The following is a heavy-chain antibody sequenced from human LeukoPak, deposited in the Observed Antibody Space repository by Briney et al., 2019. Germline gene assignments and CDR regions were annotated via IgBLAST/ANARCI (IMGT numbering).Heavy chain of an antibody. J-gene: IGHJ4*02. Sequence: TVKVSCKASGGTFSSYAISWARQAPGQGLEWMGRIIPILGIANYAQKFQGRVTITADKSTSTAYMELSSLRSEDTAVYYCARVGDYYGSGSYTPPFHDYWGQGTLVTVSS. D-gene: IGHD3-10*01. CDR3: ARVGDYYGSGSYTPPFHDY. CDR1: GGTFSSYA. V-gene: IGHV1-69*04. CDR2: IIPILGIA.